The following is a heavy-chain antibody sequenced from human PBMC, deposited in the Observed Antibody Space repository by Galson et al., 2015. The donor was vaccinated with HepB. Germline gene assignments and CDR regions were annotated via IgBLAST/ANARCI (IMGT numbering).Heavy chain of an antibody. V-gene: IGHV3-15*01. CDR3: ASGRFGIAARPPDY. J-gene: IGHJ4*02. Sequence: SLRLSCAASGFTFSNAWMSWVRQAPGKGLEWVGRIKSKTDGGTTDYAAPVKGRFTISGDDSKNTLYLQMNSLRAEDTAVYYCASGRFGIAARPPDYWGQGTLVTVSS. CDR1: GFTFSNAW. D-gene: IGHD6-6*01. CDR2: IKSKTDGGTT.